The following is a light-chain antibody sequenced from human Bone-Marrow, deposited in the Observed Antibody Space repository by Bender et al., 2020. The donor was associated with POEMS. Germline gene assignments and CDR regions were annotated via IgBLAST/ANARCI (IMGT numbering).Light chain of an antibody. CDR1: NIGSKA. Sequence: SYVLTQPPSVSVAPGQTARITCGGNNIGSKAVHWYQQKPGQAPVLVVYDDDDRPSGLPERFSGSTSGNTATLTISRVEAGDEADYYCQVWDSGSEHWVFDGGTKVTVL. J-gene: IGLJ3*02. CDR3: QVWDSGSEHWV. V-gene: IGLV3-21*02. CDR2: DDD.